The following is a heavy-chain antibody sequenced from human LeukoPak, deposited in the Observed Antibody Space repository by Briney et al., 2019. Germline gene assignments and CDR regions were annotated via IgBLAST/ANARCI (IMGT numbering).Heavy chain of an antibody. CDR1: GFTFSSYA. CDR2: ISGSGGST. CDR3: AKAQANWGSLDY. J-gene: IGHJ4*02. Sequence: PGGSLRLSCAASGFTFSSYAMSWVRQAPGEGLEWVSAISGSGGSTYYADSVKGRFTISRDNSKNTLYLQMNSLRAEDTAVYYCAKAQANWGSLDYWGQGTLVTVSS. D-gene: IGHD7-27*01. V-gene: IGHV3-23*01.